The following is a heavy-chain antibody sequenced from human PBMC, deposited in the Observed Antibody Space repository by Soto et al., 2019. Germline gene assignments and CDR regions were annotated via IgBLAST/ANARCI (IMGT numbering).Heavy chain of an antibody. Sequence: GGSLRLSCAASGFTFTRDSMNWVRQAPGKGLEWVSSISSTTNYIYYADSMKGRFTVSRDNAKNPVYLEMNSLSAEDTALYYCARESEDLTSNFDYWGQGTLVTVSS. J-gene: IGHJ4*02. V-gene: IGHV3-21*01. CDR2: ISSTTNYI. CDR1: GFTFTRDS. CDR3: ARESEDLTSNFDY.